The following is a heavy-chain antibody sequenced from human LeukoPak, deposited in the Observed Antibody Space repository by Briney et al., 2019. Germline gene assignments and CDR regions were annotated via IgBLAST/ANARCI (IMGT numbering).Heavy chain of an antibody. CDR2: IYYSGST. CDR1: GGSISSGDYY. J-gene: IGHJ6*02. D-gene: IGHD2-2*01. CDR3: ARVQGYQLPTVHYYYYGMDV. V-gene: IGHV4-30-4*01. Sequence: SETLSLTCTVSGGSISSGDYYWSWIRQPPGKGLEWFGYIYYSGSTYHNPSLKSRVTISVDTSKNQFSLKLSSVTAADTAVYYCARVQGYQLPTVHYYYYGMDVWGQGTTVTVSS.